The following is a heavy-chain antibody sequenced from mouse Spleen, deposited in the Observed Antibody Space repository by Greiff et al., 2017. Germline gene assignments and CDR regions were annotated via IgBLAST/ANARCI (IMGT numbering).Heavy chain of an antibody. CDR2: INPSSGYT. Sequence: QVQLKESGAELAKPGASVKLSCKASGYTFTSYWMHWVKQRPGQGLEWIGYINPSSGYTKYNQKFKDKATLTADKSSSTAYMQLSSLTYEDSAVYYCARTGVSNYGGFAYWGQGTLVTVSA. CDR1: GYTFTSYW. D-gene: IGHD2-5*01. J-gene: IGHJ3*01. V-gene: IGHV1-7*01. CDR3: ARTGVSNYGGFAY.